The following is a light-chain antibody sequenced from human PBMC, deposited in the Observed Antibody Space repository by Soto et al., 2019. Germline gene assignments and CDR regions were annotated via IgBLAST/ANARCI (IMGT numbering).Light chain of an antibody. CDR1: QSISSW. V-gene: IGKV1-5*03. J-gene: IGKJ1*01. CDR2: KAS. CDR3: QNYNSYSEE. Sequence: DIQMTQSPSTLSSSFGDRVAITCRASQSISSWLAWYQQKPGKAPKLLIYKASTLKSGVPSRFSGSGSGTAFTLTISSLQPDDFATYYCQNYNSYSEEFGQGTKVDIK.